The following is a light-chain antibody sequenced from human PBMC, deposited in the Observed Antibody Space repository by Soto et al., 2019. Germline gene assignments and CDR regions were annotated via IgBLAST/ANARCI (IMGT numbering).Light chain of an antibody. Sequence: DIVLPQSPGTLSLSPGERATLSCRASQGVIANYLAWYQQKPCLAPRLLFYFASSRATGVPDRFSASGSGTDFPLTSSRLEPEESAVYYCQQYASSRTVAQGPKVEIK. J-gene: IGKJ1*01. CDR3: QQYASSRT. CDR2: FAS. CDR1: QGVIANY. V-gene: IGKV3-20*01.